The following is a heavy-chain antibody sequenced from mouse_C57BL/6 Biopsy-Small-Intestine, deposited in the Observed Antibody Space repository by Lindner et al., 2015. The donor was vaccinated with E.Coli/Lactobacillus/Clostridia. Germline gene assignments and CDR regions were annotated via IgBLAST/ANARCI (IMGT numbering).Heavy chain of an antibody. CDR3: ARAGAAVTTHFDY. CDR2: ISDYNGNT. CDR1: GYTFTNFG. Sequence: SVKVSCKASGYTFTNFGISWVRQAPGQGLEWMGWISDYNGNTNYAQRLQGRITMTTDTSTSTAYMELRSLRSDDTAVYYCARAGAAVTTHFDYWGQGTQVTVSS. J-gene: IGHJ4*01. V-gene: IGHV1-79*01. D-gene: IGHD2-13*01.